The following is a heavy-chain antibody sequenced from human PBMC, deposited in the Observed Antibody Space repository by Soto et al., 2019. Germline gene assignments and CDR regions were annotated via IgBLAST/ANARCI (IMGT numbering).Heavy chain of an antibody. CDR1: GYTFTTYA. CDR3: ARDSLYSSSWFYGMDV. CDR2: INGGNGNT. Sequence: ASVKVSCKASGYTFTTYAMHWVRQAPGQRLEWMGWINGGNGNTKYSQNFQGRVTITRDTSASTAYIELSSPRSEDTAVYYCARDSLYSSSWFYGMDVWGQGTTVTVSS. D-gene: IGHD6-13*01. J-gene: IGHJ6*02. V-gene: IGHV1-3*01.